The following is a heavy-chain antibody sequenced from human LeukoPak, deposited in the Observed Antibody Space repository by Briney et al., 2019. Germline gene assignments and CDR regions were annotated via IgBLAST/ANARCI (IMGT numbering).Heavy chain of an antibody. CDR2: ISAHNGNT. CDR3: ARDGYFDL. V-gene: IGHV1-18*01. Sequence: ASVKVSCKASGYTFTTHGIAWVRQAPRQGLEWMGWISAHNGNTNYAQSLQGRVTMSTDTSTNTAYMELRSLRSGDTAVYYCARDGYFDLWGRGTLVTVSS. J-gene: IGHJ2*01. CDR1: GYTFTTHG.